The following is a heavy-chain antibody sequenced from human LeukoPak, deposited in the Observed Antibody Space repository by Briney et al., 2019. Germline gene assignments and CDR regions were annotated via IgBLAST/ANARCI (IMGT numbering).Heavy chain of an antibody. D-gene: IGHD2-2*01. CDR2: ISAYNGNT. CDR3: ARDSCSSTSCLYYYYYYMDV. V-gene: IGHV1-18*01. Sequence: GASVKVSCKASGYTFTSYGISWVRQAPGQGLEWMGWISAYNGNTNYAQKLQGRVTMTTDTSTSTAYMELRSLRSDDTAVYYCARDSCSSTSCLYYYYYYMDVWGKGTTVTVSS. J-gene: IGHJ6*03. CDR1: GYTFTSYG.